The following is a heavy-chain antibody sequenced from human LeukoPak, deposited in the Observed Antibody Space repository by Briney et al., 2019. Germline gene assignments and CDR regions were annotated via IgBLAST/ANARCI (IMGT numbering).Heavy chain of an antibody. Sequence: GGSLRLSCAASAFAFSNYAMNWVRQAPGKGLEWVSSISESGGDTSYADSVKGRFTISRDNSKNTLYLQMNSLRAEDTAVYYCSKQFVDIWGQGTLVIVSS. CDR1: AFAFSNYA. V-gene: IGHV3-23*01. CDR2: ISESGGDT. D-gene: IGHD5-24*01. J-gene: IGHJ5*02. CDR3: SKQFVDI.